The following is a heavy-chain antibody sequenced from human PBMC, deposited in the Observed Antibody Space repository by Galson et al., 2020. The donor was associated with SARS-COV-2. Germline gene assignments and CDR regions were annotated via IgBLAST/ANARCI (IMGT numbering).Heavy chain of an antibody. CDR2: INHSGST. Sequence: QWYQAETNSSETLSLTCAVYGGSFSGYYWSWIRQPPGKGLEWIGEINHSGSTNYNPSLKSRVTISVDTSKNQFSLKLSSVTAADTAVYYCARQRPAPIWITMVRGVLKEYNWFDPWGQGTLVTVSS. CDR1: GGSFSGYY. D-gene: IGHD3-10*01. V-gene: IGHV4-34*01. J-gene: IGHJ5*02. CDR3: ARQRPAPIWITMVRGVLKEYNWFDP.